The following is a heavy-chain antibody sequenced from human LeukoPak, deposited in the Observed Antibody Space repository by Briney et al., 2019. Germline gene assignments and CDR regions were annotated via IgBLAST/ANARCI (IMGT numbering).Heavy chain of an antibody. V-gene: IGHV3-21*01. CDR2: ISSSSSYI. CDR1: GGSFSGYY. Sequence: ETLSLTCAVYGGSFSGYYWSWIRQPPGKGLEWVSSISSSSSYIYYADSVKGRFTISRDNAKNSLYLQMNSLRAEDTAVYYCARGGIQLWKEWGQGTLVTVSS. CDR3: ARGGIQLWKE. D-gene: IGHD5-18*01. J-gene: IGHJ4*02.